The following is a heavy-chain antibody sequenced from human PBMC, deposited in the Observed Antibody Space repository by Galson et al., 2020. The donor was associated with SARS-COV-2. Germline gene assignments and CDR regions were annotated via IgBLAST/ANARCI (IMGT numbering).Heavy chain of an antibody. J-gene: IGHJ6*03. CDR1: GASIRSESYY. CDR2: IHRDGNT. V-gene: IGHV4-61*09. Sequence: SETLSLTCSVSGASIRSESYYWSCIRQSAGKGLEWVGHIHRDGNTKYNPSLRSRAAISLDTSKNQFSLKLTSVTAADTAVYYCARDQWFGDVLQPFFYYMDVWGSGTTVTVSS. D-gene: IGHD3-10*01. CDR3: ARDQWFGDVLQPFFYYMDV.